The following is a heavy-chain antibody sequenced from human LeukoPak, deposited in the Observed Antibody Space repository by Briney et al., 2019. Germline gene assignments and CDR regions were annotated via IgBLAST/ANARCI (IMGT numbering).Heavy chain of an antibody. CDR1: GFTVSSND. CDR2: IYSGGST. J-gene: IGHJ1*01. CDR3: ATDGGNSVYFQH. Sequence: GGSLRLSCAASGFTVSSNDMSWVRQAPGKGLEWVSVIYSGGSTYYADSVKGRFTISRDNSNNTQYLQMNSLRAEDTAVYYCATDGGNSVYFQHWGQGTLVTVSS. D-gene: IGHD4-23*01. V-gene: IGHV3-53*01.